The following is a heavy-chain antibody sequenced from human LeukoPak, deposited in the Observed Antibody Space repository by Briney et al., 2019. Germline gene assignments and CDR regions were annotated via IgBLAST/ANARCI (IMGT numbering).Heavy chain of an antibody. D-gene: IGHD1-7*01. Sequence: GGSLRLSCAASGFTFSSYSMNWVRQAPGKGLEWVSSISSSSSYIYYADSVKGRFTISRDNAKNSLYLQMNSLRAEDTAVYYCARDMFHSPGTDYYYYYMDVWGKGTMVTVSS. CDR2: ISSSSSYI. CDR3: ARDMFHSPGTDYYYYYMDV. CDR1: GFTFSSYS. V-gene: IGHV3-21*01. J-gene: IGHJ6*03.